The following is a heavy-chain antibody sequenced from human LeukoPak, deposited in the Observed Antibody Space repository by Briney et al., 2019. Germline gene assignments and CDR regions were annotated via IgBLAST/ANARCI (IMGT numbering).Heavy chain of an antibody. CDR3: ARDRGTAMVDY. D-gene: IGHD5-18*01. Sequence: SETLSLTCTVSGGSISSYYWSWIRQPPGKGLEWIGYIYYSGSTNYKSSLKSRVTISVDTSKNQFSLKLSSATAADTAVYYCARDRGTAMVDYWGQGTLVTVSS. V-gene: IGHV4-59*12. CDR2: IYYSGST. CDR1: GGSISSYY. J-gene: IGHJ4*02.